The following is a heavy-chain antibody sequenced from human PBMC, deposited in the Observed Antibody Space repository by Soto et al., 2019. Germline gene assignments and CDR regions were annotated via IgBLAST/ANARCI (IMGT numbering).Heavy chain of an antibody. J-gene: IGHJ4*02. D-gene: IGHD6-19*01. Sequence: QVQLVQSGAEVKKPGASVKVSCKVSGYTLTELSMHWVRQAPGKGLEWMGGFDPEDGETIYAQKFQGRVTXTXDXYTDTAYMELSSLRSEDTAVYYCATPGAVAGTSFDYWGQGTLVTVSS. V-gene: IGHV1-24*01. CDR2: FDPEDGET. CDR3: ATPGAVAGTSFDY. CDR1: GYTLTELS.